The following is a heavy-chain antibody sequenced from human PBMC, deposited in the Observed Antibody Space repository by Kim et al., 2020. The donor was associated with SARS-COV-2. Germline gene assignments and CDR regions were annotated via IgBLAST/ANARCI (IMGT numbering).Heavy chain of an antibody. CDR3: ARGYSSSWSVGWFDP. Sequence: GGSLRLSCAASGFTFSSYAMHWVRQAPGKGLEYVSAISSNGGSTYYANSVKGRFTISRDNSKNTLYLQMGSLRAEDMAVYYCARGYSSSWSVGWFDPWGQGTLVTVSS. V-gene: IGHV3-64*01. J-gene: IGHJ5*02. D-gene: IGHD6-13*01. CDR2: ISSNGGST. CDR1: GFTFSSYA.